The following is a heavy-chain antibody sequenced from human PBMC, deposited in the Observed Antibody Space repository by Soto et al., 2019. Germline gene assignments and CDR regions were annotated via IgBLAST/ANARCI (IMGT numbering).Heavy chain of an antibody. CDR1: GYTFTGSS. V-gene: IGHV1-58*02. D-gene: IGHD3-10*01. Sequence: GASVKVSCKASGYTFTGSSMHWVRQAPGQGLEWIGWIVVNSGNTNYAQKFQERVTITRDMSISTAYMELSSLRSEDTAVFYCAAEITMVRGVIYWFDPWGQGTLVTVSS. J-gene: IGHJ5*02. CDR3: AAEITMVRGVIYWFDP. CDR2: IVVNSGNT.